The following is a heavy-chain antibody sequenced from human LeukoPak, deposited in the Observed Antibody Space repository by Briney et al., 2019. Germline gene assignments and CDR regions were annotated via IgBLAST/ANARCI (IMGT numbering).Heavy chain of an antibody. V-gene: IGHV4-4*07. CDR2: MSISGNT. CDR1: GDSISCYS. J-gene: IGHJ5*02. CDR3: AREGTAGTNLNWFDP. D-gene: IGHD1-1*01. Sequence: SETLSLTCTVSGDSISCYSWICIRQPAGKGLEWIGLMSISGNTKYNPSLKSRVTMSLDTSKNQFSLKLSSVTAADTAVYYCAREGTAGTNLNWFDPWGQGTLVTVSS.